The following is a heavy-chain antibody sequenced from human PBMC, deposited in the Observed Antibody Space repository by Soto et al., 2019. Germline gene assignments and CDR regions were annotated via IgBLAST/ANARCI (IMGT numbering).Heavy chain of an antibody. CDR2: IYPGDSDT. Sequence: GEALKVSCKGSGYIFTSYWIGWVRQMPWKGLEWMGIIYPGDSDTRYSPSFQGQVTISADKSISTAYLQWSSLKASDTAMYYCARPVPPSGPLGYWGQGTLVTVSS. V-gene: IGHV5-51*01. CDR1: GYIFTSYW. CDR3: ARPVPPSGPLGY. D-gene: IGHD6-19*01. J-gene: IGHJ4*02.